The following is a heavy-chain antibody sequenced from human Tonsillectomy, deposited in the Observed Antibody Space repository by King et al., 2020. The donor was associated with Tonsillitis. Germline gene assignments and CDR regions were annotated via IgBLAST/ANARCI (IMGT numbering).Heavy chain of an antibody. CDR1: GYTFTNYG. D-gene: IGHD3-9*01. J-gene: IGHJ4*02. V-gene: IGHV1-18*01. CDR3: ARGGGEYDVLTGYPL. Sequence: QLVQSGAEVKEPGASVKVSCKASGYTFTNYGISWVRQAPGQGLVWMGWISAYNGNTNYAQNLQGRVTMTTDTSPSTAYMELRSLRSDDTAVYYCARGGGEYDVLTGYPLWGQGTLVTVSS. CDR2: ISAYNGNT.